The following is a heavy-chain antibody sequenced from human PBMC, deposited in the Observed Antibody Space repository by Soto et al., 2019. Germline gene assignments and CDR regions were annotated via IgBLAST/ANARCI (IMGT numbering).Heavy chain of an antibody. CDR2: IYYSGST. Sequence: SETLSLTCTVSGGSISSYYWSWIRQPPGKGLEWIGYIYYSGSTNYNPSLKSRVTISVDTSKNQFSLKLSSVTAADTAVYYCARDSTYDYDILTGPYAGYYYYGMDVWGQGTTVTVSS. J-gene: IGHJ6*02. CDR3: ARDSTYDYDILTGPYAGYYYYGMDV. CDR1: GGSISSYY. D-gene: IGHD3-9*01. V-gene: IGHV4-59*01.